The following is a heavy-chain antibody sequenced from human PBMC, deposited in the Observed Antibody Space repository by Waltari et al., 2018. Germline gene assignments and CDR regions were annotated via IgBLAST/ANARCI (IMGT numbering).Heavy chain of an antibody. Sequence: EEQLVESGGGLVQPGESLRLSCAASGFTFSRSWMDWVRHAPGKGLVWVSRINSDGSSTIYAESVKGRFTISRDNAKNTLYVQMNRLRAEDTAVYYCARVATKTYSSPVPGRPYYYGMDVWGQGTTVTVSS. CDR3: ARVATKTYSSPVPGRPYYYGMDV. CDR2: INSDGSST. D-gene: IGHD6-13*01. V-gene: IGHV3-74*01. J-gene: IGHJ6*02. CDR1: GFTFSRSW.